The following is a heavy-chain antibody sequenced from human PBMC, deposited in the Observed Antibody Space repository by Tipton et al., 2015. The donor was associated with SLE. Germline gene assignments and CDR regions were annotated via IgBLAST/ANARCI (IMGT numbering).Heavy chain of an antibody. CDR1: GGSISSSSYY. CDR2: IYYSGSS. V-gene: IGHV4-39*06. CDR3: ARDRDIVLEPVPIPPAFDI. D-gene: IGHD2-2*02. J-gene: IGHJ3*02. Sequence: TLSLTCTVSGGSISSSSYYWGWIRQPPGKGLEWIGRIYYSGSSYYNPSLKSRVTVSADTSKNQFPLKLSSVTAADTAVYYCARDRDIVLEPVPIPPAFDIWGQGTMVTVSS.